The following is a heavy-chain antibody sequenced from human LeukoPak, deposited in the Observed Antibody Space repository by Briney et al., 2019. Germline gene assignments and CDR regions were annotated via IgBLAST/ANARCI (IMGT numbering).Heavy chain of an antibody. V-gene: IGHV3-21*01. CDR3: ARDAPPPLWSGYFDY. D-gene: IGHD3-3*01. Sequence: PGGSLRLSCAASGFTFSSYSMNWVRQAPGKGLEWVSSISSSSSYIYYADSVKGRFTISRDNAKNSLYLQMNSLRAEDTAVYYCARDAPPPLWSGYFDYWGQGTLVTVSS. CDR1: GFTFSSYS. CDR2: ISSSSSYI. J-gene: IGHJ4*02.